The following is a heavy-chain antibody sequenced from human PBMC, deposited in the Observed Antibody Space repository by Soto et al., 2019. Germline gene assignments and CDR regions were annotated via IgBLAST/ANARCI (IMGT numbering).Heavy chain of an antibody. J-gene: IGHJ4*02. CDR3: AKGPHSGPPINY. CDR2: ISGSGGST. D-gene: IGHD5-12*01. V-gene: IGHV3-23*01. Sequence: GGSLSLSCAASGFTFSSYAMSWVRQAPGKGLEWVSAISGSGGSTYYADSVTGRFTISRDNSKNTLYLQMNSLRAEDTAVYYCAKGPHSGPPINYGGQGPLVPFSS. CDR1: GFTFSSYA.